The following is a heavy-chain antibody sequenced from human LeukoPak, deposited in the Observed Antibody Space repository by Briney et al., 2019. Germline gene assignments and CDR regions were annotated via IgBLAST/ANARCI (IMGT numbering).Heavy chain of an antibody. J-gene: IGHJ4*02. CDR2: ISPYNGNT. V-gene: IGHV1-18*01. CDR1: GYTFTTFG. Sequence: ASVKVSCKASGYTFTTFGISWVRQAPGQGLEWMGWISPYNGNTNYAQNLQGRLTMTTDTSTTTAYMELRSLRSDDTAVYYCARMGCLSPSCYTLDYWGQGILVTVSS. CDR3: ARMGCLSPSCYTLDY. D-gene: IGHD2-2*02.